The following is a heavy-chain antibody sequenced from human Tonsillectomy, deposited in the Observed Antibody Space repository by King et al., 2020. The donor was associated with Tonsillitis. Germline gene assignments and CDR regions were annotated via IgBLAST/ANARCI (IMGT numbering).Heavy chain of an antibody. CDR3: ARDLRGYYDSTAYYYFDY. J-gene: IGHJ4*02. Sequence: VQLVESGGGLVTPGVSLRLSCAASGFTFSSYRMNWVRQAPGKGLEWVSSIRSSTSYIYYSDSVKGRFTISRDNAKNSLYLQMDSLRAEDTAVYYCARDLRGYYDSTAYYYFDYWGQGTLVTVSS. CDR2: IRSSTSYI. CDR1: GFTFSSYR. D-gene: IGHD3-22*01. V-gene: IGHV3-21*01.